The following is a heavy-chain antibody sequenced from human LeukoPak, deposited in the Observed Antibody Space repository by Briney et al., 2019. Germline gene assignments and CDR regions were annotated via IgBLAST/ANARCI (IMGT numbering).Heavy chain of an antibody. J-gene: IGHJ6*03. V-gene: IGHV1-18*01. CDR1: GYTLTSYG. D-gene: IGHD2-21*02. CDR2: ISLYNGNT. Sequence: ASVKVSCKAAGYTLTSYGISWVRQAPGQGLEWMAWISLYNGNTHYAQKFQGRVTMTADTSTSTAYMEMRSLTSDDTAVYYCARTQDVTYYYYYMDVWGKGTTVTVSS. CDR3: ARTQDVTYYYYYMDV.